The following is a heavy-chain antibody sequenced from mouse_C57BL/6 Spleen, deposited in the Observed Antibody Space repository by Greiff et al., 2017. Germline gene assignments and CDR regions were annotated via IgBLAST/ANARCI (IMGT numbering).Heavy chain of an antibody. J-gene: IGHJ4*01. CDR3: PPGKDYAMYY. CDR2: INPYSGGT. D-gene: IGHD4-1*01. CDR1: GYTFTDYY. Sequence: EVQLQQSGPVLVKPGASVKMSCKASGYTFTDYYMNWVKQSPGQSLEWIGSINPYSGGTSYNEKFKGKATLTVYKSSSTAYMELSSLTSEDSAVYYWPPGKDYAMYYWGQGTSGPVSS. V-gene: IGHV1-19*01.